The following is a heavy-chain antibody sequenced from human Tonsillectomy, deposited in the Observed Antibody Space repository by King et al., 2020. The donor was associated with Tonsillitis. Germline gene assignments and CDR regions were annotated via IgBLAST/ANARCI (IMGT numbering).Heavy chain of an antibody. CDR1: GYTFSSYG. J-gene: IGHJ4*02. V-gene: IGHV1-18*01. CDR3: ERLKTKLRYFDWLLPKYPFDY. Sequence: GQLVQSGAEVKKPGASVKVSCKASGYTFSSYGISWVRQAPGQGLEWMGWISAYNGNTNYAQKLQGRVTMTTDTSTTTAYMELRSMRTDETDVYYCERLKTKLRYFDWLLPKYPFDYWGQGTLVTVSS. D-gene: IGHD3-9*01. CDR2: ISAYNGNT.